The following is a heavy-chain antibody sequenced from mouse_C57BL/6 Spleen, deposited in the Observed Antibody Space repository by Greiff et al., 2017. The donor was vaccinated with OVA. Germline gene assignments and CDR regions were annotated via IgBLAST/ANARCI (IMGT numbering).Heavy chain of an antibody. CDR1: GYAFTNYL. J-gene: IGHJ4*01. D-gene: IGHD1-1*01. V-gene: IGHV1-54*01. Sequence: VQLQQSGAELVRPGTSVKVSCKASGYAFTNYLIEWVKQRPGQGLEWIGVINPGSGGTNYNEKFKGKATLTADKSSSTAYVQLTSLTSEDSAVYFCASDYGSDYYAMDYWGQGTSVTVSS. CDR2: INPGSGGT. CDR3: ASDYGSDYYAMDY.